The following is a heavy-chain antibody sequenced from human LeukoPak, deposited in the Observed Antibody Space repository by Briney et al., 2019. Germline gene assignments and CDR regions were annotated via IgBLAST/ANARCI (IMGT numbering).Heavy chain of an antibody. D-gene: IGHD3-22*01. CDR1: GFTFSSYW. V-gene: IGHV3-7*01. CDR3: ARDDVAHSSGYYRPFGY. J-gene: IGHJ4*02. Sequence: GGSLRLSCAASGFTFSSYWMSWVRQAPGKGLEWVANIKQDGSEKYYVDSVKGRFTIPRDNAKNSLYLQMNSLRAEDTAVYYCARDDVAHSSGYYRPFGYWGQGTLVTVSS. CDR2: IKQDGSEK.